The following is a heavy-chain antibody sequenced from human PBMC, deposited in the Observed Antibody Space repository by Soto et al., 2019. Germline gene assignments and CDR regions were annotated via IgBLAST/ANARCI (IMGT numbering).Heavy chain of an antibody. CDR2: ISAYNGNT. CDR1: GYTFTSYG. Sequence: QVQLVQSGAEVKKPGASVKVSCKASGYTFTSYGISWVRQAPGQGLEWMGWISAYNGNTNYAQKLQGRVTMTTDTTTDPGYMELRGPGSGGPAAHLRAQDSGSDPLNLWGQGTLVTVSS. D-gene: IGHD3-10*01. CDR3: AQDSGSDPLNL. V-gene: IGHV1-18*01. J-gene: IGHJ4*02.